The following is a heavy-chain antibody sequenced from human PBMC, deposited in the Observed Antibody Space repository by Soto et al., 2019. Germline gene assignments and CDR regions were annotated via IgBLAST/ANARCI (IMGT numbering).Heavy chain of an antibody. V-gene: IGHV4-30-2*01. D-gene: IGHD3-16*01. J-gene: IGHJ4*02. Sequence: QLQLQESGSGLVKPSQTLSLTCAVSGGSISSGGYSWSWIRQPPGKGLEWIGYIYHSGSTYYNPSPRSRVPISVDGSKNRSPPKLSSVTAADTAVYSWARGWGEDYLDYWGQGPLVPVPS. CDR3: ARGWGEDYLDY. CDR2: IYHSGST. CDR1: GGSISSGGYS.